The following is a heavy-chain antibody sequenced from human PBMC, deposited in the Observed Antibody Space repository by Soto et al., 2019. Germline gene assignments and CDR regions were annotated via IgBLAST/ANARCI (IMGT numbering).Heavy chain of an antibody. D-gene: IGHD3-22*01. J-gene: IGHJ4*02. CDR1: GGTFSSYA. CDR3: ARGHSSGYYDYFDY. Sequence: GASVKVSCKASGGTFSSYAISWVRQAPGQGLEWMGGIIPIFGTANYAQKFQGRVTITADESTSTAYMELSSLRSEDTAVYYCARGHSSGYYDYFDYWGQGTLVTVSS. V-gene: IGHV1-69*13. CDR2: IIPIFGTA.